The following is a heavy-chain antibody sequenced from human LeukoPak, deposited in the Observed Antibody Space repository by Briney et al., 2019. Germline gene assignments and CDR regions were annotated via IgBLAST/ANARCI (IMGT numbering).Heavy chain of an antibody. Sequence: GGSLRLSCAAPGVTFTGTRTSGGREGLGEGLWRGAYIREEVSDTYSVESVRGRFTISTDTAEATLYLQMNSLRAEYTAVYYFSTDVEQRLVGYHYFDSWGQGTLVTVSS. J-gene: IGHJ4*02. D-gene: IGHD6-19*01. CDR1: GVTFTGTR. CDR3: STDVEQRLVGYHYFDS. V-gene: IGHV3-7*01. CDR2: IREEVSDT.